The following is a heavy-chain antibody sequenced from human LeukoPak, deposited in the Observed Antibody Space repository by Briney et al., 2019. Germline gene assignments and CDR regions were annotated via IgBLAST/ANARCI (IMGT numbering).Heavy chain of an antibody. Sequence: ASVKVSCKAFGYTFTGYYIHWVRQAPGQGLEWMGWINPNSGGTNYAQKFQGRGTMTRDTSISTAYMELSRLVSDDTAVYYCARDSSYYFDYWGQGTLVTVSS. V-gene: IGHV1-2*02. J-gene: IGHJ4*02. CDR2: INPNSGGT. CDR1: GYTFTGYY. D-gene: IGHD3-10*01. CDR3: ARDSSYYFDY.